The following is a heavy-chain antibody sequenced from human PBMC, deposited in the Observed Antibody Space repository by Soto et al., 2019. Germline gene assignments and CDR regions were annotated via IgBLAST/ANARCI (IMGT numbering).Heavy chain of an antibody. CDR3: ARSRGWSSSWSLYYFDY. D-gene: IGHD6-13*01. CDR1: GFTFSSYA. V-gene: IGHV3-30-3*01. Sequence: QVQLVESGGGVVQPGRSLRLSCAASGFTFSSYAMHWVRQAPGKGLEWVAVISYDGSNKYYADSVKGRFTISRDNSKNTLDLQMNSLRAEDTAVYYCARSRGWSSSWSLYYFDYWGQGTLVTVSS. CDR2: ISYDGSNK. J-gene: IGHJ4*02.